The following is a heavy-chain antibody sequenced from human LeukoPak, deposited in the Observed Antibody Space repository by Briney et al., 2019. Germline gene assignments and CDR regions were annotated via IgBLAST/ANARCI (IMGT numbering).Heavy chain of an antibody. CDR2: ISSSSSYI. CDR3: ASSDSGGSSFDY. Sequence: GGSLRLSCAASGFTFSSYSMNWVRQAPGKGLEWVSSISSSSSYIYYADSVKGRFTISRDSAKNSLYLQMNSLRAEDTAVYYCASSDSGGSSFDYWGQGTLVTVSS. CDR1: GFTFSSYS. V-gene: IGHV3-21*01. J-gene: IGHJ4*02. D-gene: IGHD2-15*01.